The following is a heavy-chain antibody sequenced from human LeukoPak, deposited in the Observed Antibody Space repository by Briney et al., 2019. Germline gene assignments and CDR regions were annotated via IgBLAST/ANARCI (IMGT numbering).Heavy chain of an antibody. CDR2: IIPIFGTA. V-gene: IGHV1-69*13. CDR3: ARDRGYCSGGSCIPRYYGMDV. D-gene: IGHD2-15*01. CDR1: GGTFSSYA. J-gene: IGHJ6*02. Sequence: GASVKVSCKASGGTFSSYAIGWVRQAPGQGLEWMGGIIPIFGTANYAQKFQGRVTITADESTSTAYMELSSLRSEDTAVYYCARDRGYCSGGSCIPRYYGMDVWGQGTTVTVSS.